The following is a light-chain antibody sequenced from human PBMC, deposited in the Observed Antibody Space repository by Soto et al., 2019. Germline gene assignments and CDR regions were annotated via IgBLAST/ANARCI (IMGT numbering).Light chain of an antibody. V-gene: IGKV3-11*01. CDR3: QQRSDWGIT. CDR2: DAS. J-gene: IGKJ5*01. CDR1: QSVGSY. Sequence: EIVLTQSPATLSLSPGERATLSCRASQSVGSYLAWYQHKPGQAPRLLIYDASNRATGVPARFSGSGSGTDFTLTISSLEPEDFAVYYCQQRSDWGITFAQGTRREI.